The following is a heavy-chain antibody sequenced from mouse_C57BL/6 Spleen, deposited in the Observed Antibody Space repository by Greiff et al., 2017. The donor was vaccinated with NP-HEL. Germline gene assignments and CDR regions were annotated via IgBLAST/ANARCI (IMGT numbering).Heavy chain of an antibody. J-gene: IGHJ2*01. CDR1: GFNIKDYY. CDR3: ARSPYYGYDVNYFDY. CDR2: IDPEDGAT. Sequence: EVQLQQSGAELVKPGASVKLSCTASGFNIKDYYMHWVKQRTEQGLEWIGRIDPEDGATKYAPKFQGKATITADTSSNTAYLQLSSLTSEDTAVYYCARSPYYGYDVNYFDYWGQGTTLTVSS. V-gene: IGHV14-2*01. D-gene: IGHD2-2*01.